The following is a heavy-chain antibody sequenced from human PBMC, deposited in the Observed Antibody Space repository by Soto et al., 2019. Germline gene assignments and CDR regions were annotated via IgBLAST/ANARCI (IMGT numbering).Heavy chain of an antibody. Sequence: QVQLQQSGPGLLKPSETLSLTCSVSGGSITDNYWTWIRQSPGKGLEWVGYIYYTGITNYNPSLKRRVTISLDRYKNQFSLKLDSVTAADTAVYYCARALDYDFWGGRNWFDPWGQGTLVTVSS. D-gene: IGHD3-3*01. CDR2: IYYTGIT. CDR3: ARALDYDFWGGRNWFDP. J-gene: IGHJ5*02. CDR1: GGSITDNY. V-gene: IGHV4-59*01.